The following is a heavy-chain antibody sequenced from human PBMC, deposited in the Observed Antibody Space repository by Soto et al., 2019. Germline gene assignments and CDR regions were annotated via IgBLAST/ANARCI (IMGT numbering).Heavy chain of an antibody. CDR1: GGSISSSSYY. J-gene: IGHJ4*02. CDR2: IYYSGST. V-gene: IGHV4-39*01. D-gene: IGHD2-2*01. Sequence: QLQLQESGPGLVKPSETLSLTCTVSGGSISSSSYYWGWIRQPPGKGLEWIGSIYYSGSTYYNPSLKSRVTISVDTSKNQFSLKLSSVTAADTAVYYCASQSYCSSTSCLDYFDYWGQGTLVTVSS. CDR3: ASQSYCSSTSCLDYFDY.